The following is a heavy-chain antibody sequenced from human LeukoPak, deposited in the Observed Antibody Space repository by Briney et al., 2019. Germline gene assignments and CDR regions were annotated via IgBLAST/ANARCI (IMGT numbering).Heavy chain of an antibody. V-gene: IGHV1-69*04. D-gene: IGHD3-10*01. CDR1: GGTFSSYA. CDR2: IIPILGIA. J-gene: IGHJ4*02. Sequence: SVKVSCKASGGTFSSYAISWVRQAPGQGLEWMGRIIPILGIANYAQKFQGRVTITADKSTSTAYMELSSLRSEDTAVYYCARAPITMVRGDLFDYWGQGTLVTVSS. CDR3: ARAPITMVRGDLFDY.